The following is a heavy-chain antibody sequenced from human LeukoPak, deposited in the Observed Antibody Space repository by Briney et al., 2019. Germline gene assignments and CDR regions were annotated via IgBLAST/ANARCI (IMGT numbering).Heavy chain of an antibody. CDR3: ARAYGDYTNFDY. CDR1: GGSISSFY. D-gene: IGHD4-17*01. CDR2: IYYSGST. J-gene: IGHJ4*02. Sequence: SETLSLTCTVSGGSISSFYWSWIRQPPGKGLEWIGYIYYSGSTNYNPSLKSRVTISVDTSKNQFSLKLSSVTAADTAVYYCARAYGDYTNFDYWGQGTLVTVSS. V-gene: IGHV4-59*01.